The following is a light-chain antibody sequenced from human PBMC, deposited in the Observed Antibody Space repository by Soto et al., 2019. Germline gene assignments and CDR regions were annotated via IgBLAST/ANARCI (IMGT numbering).Light chain of an antibody. CDR3: FLSYSGARKV. CDR2: DTS. J-gene: IGLJ2*01. Sequence: QAVVTQEPSLTVSPGATVTLTCDSSTGAVTSAHYPYWFQQRPGQAPRTLIYDTSNKHSRTPARFSGSLLGGKAALTLSGAQPEDEADYYCFLSYSGARKVFGGGTKVTVL. CDR1: TGAVTSAHY. V-gene: IGLV7-46*01.